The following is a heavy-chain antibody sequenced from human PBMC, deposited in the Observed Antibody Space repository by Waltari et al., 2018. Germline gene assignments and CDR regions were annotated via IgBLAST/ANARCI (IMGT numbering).Heavy chain of an antibody. J-gene: IGHJ5*02. CDR1: GGTFSSYA. CDR3: SGRAVAWSPFDP. V-gene: IGHV1-69*08. Sequence: QVQLVQSGAEVKKPGSSVKVSCKASGGTFSSYAISWVRQAPGQGLEWMGRIIPILGTANYAQKFQGRVTITADKSTSTAYMELSSLRSEDTAVYYCSGRAVAWSPFDPWGQGTLVTVSS. CDR2: IIPILGTA. D-gene: IGHD6-19*01.